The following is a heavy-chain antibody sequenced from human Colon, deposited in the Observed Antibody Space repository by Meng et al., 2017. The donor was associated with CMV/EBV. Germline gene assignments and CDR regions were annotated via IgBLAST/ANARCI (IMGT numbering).Heavy chain of an antibody. Sequence: GGSLRLSCAASGFTFDDYAMHWVRQAPGKGLEWVSGISWNSGSIGYADSVKGRFTISRDNAKNSLYLQMNSLRAEDTALYYCAKDMRRYCSSTSCYIFDYWGQGTLVTVSS. D-gene: IGHD2-2*02. CDR1: GFTFDDYA. CDR2: ISWNSGSI. J-gene: IGHJ4*02. V-gene: IGHV3-9*01. CDR3: AKDMRRYCSSTSCYIFDY.